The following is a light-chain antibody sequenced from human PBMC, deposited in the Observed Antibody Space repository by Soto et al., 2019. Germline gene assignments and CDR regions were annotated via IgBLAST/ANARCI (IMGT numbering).Light chain of an antibody. CDR3: ATWDSSLSAAV. CDR2: DDD. CDR1: SSNIGGNS. J-gene: IGLJ2*01. V-gene: IGLV1-51*01. Sequence: QSVMTQPPSVSAAPGQKVTISCSGSSSNIGGNSVSWYQQLPGTAPKLLIYDDDKRPSGIPDRFSGSKSGTSATLGITGLQIGDEADYYCATWDSSLSAAVFGGGTKLTVL.